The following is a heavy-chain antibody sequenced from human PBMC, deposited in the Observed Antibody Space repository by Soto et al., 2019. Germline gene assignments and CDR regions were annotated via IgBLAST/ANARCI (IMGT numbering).Heavy chain of an antibody. J-gene: IGHJ3*02. V-gene: IGHV3-73*01. CDR2: IRSKANSYAT. CDR3: TRGYSGYDWIARDAFDI. CDR1: GFTFSGSA. D-gene: IGHD5-12*01. Sequence: GVLTLSCAASGFTFSGSAMHWVGQACGKGLEWVGRIRSKANSYATAYAASVKGRFTISRDDSKNTAYLQMNSLKTEDTAVYYCTRGYSGYDWIARDAFDIWGQGTMVTVSS.